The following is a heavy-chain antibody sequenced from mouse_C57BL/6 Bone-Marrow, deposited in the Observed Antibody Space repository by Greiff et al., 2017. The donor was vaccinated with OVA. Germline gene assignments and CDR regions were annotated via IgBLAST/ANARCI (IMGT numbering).Heavy chain of an antibody. Sequence: EVKLVESGPGLVKPSQSLSLTCSVTGYSITSGYYWNWIRQFPGNKLEWMGYISYDGSNNYNPSLKNRISITRDTSKNQFFLKLNSVTTEDTATYYCARERGFINYFDYWGQGTTLTVSS. D-gene: IGHD1-1*01. CDR3: ARERGFINYFDY. CDR2: ISYDGSN. CDR1: GYSITSGYY. V-gene: IGHV3-6*01. J-gene: IGHJ2*01.